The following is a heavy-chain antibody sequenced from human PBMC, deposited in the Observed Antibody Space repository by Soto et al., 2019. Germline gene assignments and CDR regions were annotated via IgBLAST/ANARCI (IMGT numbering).Heavy chain of an antibody. Sequence: PGGSLRLSCAASGFTFSSYSMNWVRQAPGKGLEWVSSISSSRSYIYYADSVKGRFTISRDNSKNTLYLQMNSLRAEDTAVYYCARDRYSSGWYGDFDYWGLGTLVTVSS. CDR3: ARDRYSSGWYGDFDY. D-gene: IGHD6-19*01. V-gene: IGHV3-21*01. CDR2: ISSSRSYI. J-gene: IGHJ4*01. CDR1: GFTFSSYS.